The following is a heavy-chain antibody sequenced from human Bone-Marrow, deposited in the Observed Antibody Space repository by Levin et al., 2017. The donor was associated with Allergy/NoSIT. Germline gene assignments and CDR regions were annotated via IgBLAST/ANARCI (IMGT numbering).Heavy chain of an antibody. Sequence: SETLSLTCTVSGGSISSSSYYWGWIRQPPGKGLEWIGSIYYSGSTYYNPSLKSRVTISVDTSKNQFSLKLSSVTAADTAVYYCARYYDIIYYWGQGTLVTVSS. CDR3: ARYYDIIYY. J-gene: IGHJ4*02. V-gene: IGHV4-39*01. D-gene: IGHD3-22*01. CDR1: GGSISSSSYY. CDR2: IYYSGST.